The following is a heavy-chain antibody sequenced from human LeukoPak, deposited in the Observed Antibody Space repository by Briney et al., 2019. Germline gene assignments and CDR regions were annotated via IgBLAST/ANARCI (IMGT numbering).Heavy chain of an antibody. CDR3: ARDMWGLGWFDP. Sequence: GGSLRLSCAASEFSVGSNYMTWVRQAPGKGLEWVSLIYSGGSTYYADSVKGRFTISRDNSKNTLYLQMNSLRAEDTAVYYCARDMWGLGWFDPWGQGTLVTVSS. D-gene: IGHD3-16*01. V-gene: IGHV3-53*01. CDR2: IYSGGST. CDR1: EFSVGSNY. J-gene: IGHJ5*02.